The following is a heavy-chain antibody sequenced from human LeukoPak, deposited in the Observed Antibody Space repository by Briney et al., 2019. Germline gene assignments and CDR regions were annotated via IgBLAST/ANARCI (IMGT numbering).Heavy chain of an antibody. CDR2: ICGSDGSR. CDR3: AKGGSPSCYSSSGY. CDR1: GFTFSTCV. Sequence: PGGALRLSCAACGFTFSTCVMSWVRQAPWKGLEGVSAICGSDGSRYHADSVKGRFTISRDNSTTTLYLHMNSLRGEDTAVYYCAKGGSPSCYSSSGYWGQGTLVTVSS. J-gene: IGHJ4*02. D-gene: IGHD2-2*01. V-gene: IGHV3-23*01.